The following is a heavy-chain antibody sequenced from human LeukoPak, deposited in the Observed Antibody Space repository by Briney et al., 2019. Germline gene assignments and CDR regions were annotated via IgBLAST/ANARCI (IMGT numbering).Heavy chain of an antibody. V-gene: IGHV4-39*01. D-gene: IGHD2-8*01. CDR1: GGSISISDYH. J-gene: IGHJ4*02. CDR3: ARLSLRCTNGRYYGFSPPAN. Sequence: SETLSLTCTVPGGSISISDYHWGWVRQPPGKGLEWMGNIYFGGGTYYNPSLKGGVTISVDTSKDQFSLKLGSGTAAAPAAYYCARLSLRCTNGRYYGFSPPANWGQGTLVTVSS. CDR2: IYFGGGT.